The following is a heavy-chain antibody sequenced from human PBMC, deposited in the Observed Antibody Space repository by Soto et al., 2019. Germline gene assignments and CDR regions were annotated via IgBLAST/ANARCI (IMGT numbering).Heavy chain of an antibody. J-gene: IGHJ4*02. Sequence: EVQLVESGGGLVQPGGSLRLSCAASGVTVSSNYMSWVRQAPGKGLEWVSVIYSGGSTYYADSVKGRFTISRDNSKNTLYVQMTGLRPEDTAVYYCARHGYNYGGGYFDYWGQGTLVTVSS. D-gene: IGHD5-18*01. CDR1: GVTVSSNY. V-gene: IGHV3-66*04. CDR3: ARHGYNYGGGYFDY. CDR2: IYSGGST.